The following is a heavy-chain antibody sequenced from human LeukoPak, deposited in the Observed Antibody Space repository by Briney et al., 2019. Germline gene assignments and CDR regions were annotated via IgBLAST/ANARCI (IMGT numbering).Heavy chain of an antibody. D-gene: IGHD1-26*01. J-gene: IGHJ4*02. CDR2: IIAYNGNT. V-gene: IGHV1-18*01. CDR3: ATGAPWDAARDY. CDR1: GSTLHTYD. Sequence: GASVKVSCKASGSTLHTYDINWVRQAPGQGLEGMGWIIAYNGNTAYAQSLQDRVTMTTETSTSTAYMELRSLTSDDTAVYYCATGAPWDAARDYWGQGTLVTVSS.